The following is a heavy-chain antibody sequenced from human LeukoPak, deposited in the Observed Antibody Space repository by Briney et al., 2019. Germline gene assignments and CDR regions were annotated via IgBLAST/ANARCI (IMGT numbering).Heavy chain of an antibody. CDR2: IYYSGST. CDR1: GGSISSSSYY. Sequence: SETLSLTCTVSGGSISSSSYYWGWIRQPPGKGLEWIGSIYYSGSTYYNPSLKRRVTISVDTSKNQFSLKLSSVTAADTAVYYCARGYYHDSKWGQGTLVTVSS. D-gene: IGHD3-22*01. J-gene: IGHJ4*02. CDR3: ARGYYHDSK. V-gene: IGHV4-39*07.